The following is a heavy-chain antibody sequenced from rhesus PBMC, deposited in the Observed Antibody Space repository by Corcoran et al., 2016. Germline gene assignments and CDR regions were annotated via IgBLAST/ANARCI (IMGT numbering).Heavy chain of an antibody. V-gene: IGHV3-37*01. CDR3: AREEMGTSGLDS. CDR1: GFTLRDYG. CDR2: NSQPSGSNT. D-gene: IGHD1-44*01. Sequence: EVQLVESGGGLVQPGGSLILSCVASGFTLRDYGIAWVRQATGRGLEWVSSNSQPSGSNTYYLDPVKGRFTISRDNAKNTLYLQMNSLRAEDTAVYYCAREEMGTSGLDSWGQGVVVTVSS. J-gene: IGHJ6*01.